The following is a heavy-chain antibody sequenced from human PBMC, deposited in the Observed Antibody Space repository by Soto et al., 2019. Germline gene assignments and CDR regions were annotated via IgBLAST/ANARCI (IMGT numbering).Heavy chain of an antibody. CDR2: INAGNGNT. CDR1: GYTFTSYS. CDR3: ARGGLTGTTNFFDY. J-gene: IGHJ4*02. V-gene: IGHV1-3*01. D-gene: IGHD1-7*01. Sequence: ASVKVSCKASGYTFTSYSMHWVRQAPGQRLEWMGWINAGNGNTKYSQKFQGRVTITRDTSASTAYMEPSSLRSEDTAVYYCARGGLTGTTNFFDYWGQGTLVTVSS.